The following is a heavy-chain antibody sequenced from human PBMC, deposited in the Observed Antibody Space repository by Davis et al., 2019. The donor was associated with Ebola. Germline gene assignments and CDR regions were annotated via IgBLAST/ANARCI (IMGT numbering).Heavy chain of an antibody. D-gene: IGHD1-14*01. CDR3: ARSFSGYFDL. V-gene: IGHV3-7*03. Sequence: PGGSLRLSCAASGLNLRTHWMSWVRQAPGKGLEWVANIKQDGSETYHVDSVRGRFTTSRDNANNSLYLQMNSLRADDTAVYYCARSFSGYFDLRGRGTLVTVSS. CDR1: GLNLRTHW. CDR2: IKQDGSET. J-gene: IGHJ2*01.